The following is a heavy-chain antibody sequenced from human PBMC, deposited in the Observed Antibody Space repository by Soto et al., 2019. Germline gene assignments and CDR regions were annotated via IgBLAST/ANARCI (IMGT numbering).Heavy chain of an antibody. D-gene: IGHD3-16*01. V-gene: IGHV4-31*03. CDR2: IYYSGTT. CDR1: GGSISSGGYY. J-gene: IGHJ5*02. CDR3: ARVGGINWFDP. Sequence: QVPLQESGPGLVKPSQTLSLTCTVSGGSISSGGYYWSWIRQPPGTGLEWIGYIYYSGTTYYNPSRKSRVTISVDTSKNQFSLKLSSVTAADTAVYYCARVGGINWFDPWGQGTLVTVSS.